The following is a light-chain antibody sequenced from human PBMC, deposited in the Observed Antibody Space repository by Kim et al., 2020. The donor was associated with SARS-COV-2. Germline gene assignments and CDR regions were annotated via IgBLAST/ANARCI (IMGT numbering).Light chain of an antibody. V-gene: IGKV3-15*01. CDR1: QSVSTS. J-gene: IGKJ1*01. Sequence: EIVMTQSPATLSVSPGERATLFCRASQSVSTSLAWYQQKPGQPPRLLIHGASASATGVPARFSGSGSGTEFTLTISSVQSEDFAVYYCQQYNARLGTFGQGTKVDIK. CDR3: QQYNARLGT. CDR2: GAS.